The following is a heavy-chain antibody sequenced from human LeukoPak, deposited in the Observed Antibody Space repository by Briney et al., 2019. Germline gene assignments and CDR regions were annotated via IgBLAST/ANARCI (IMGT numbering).Heavy chain of an antibody. J-gene: IGHJ5*02. V-gene: IGHV3-30*09. CDR3: VRVSGFCTNGVCPSFDP. CDR1: GFTFTNYA. Sequence: GGSLRLSCAASGFTFTNYAMNWVRQAPGKGLEWVATVSYDGTDTSYADSVKGRFAIFRDNSKNTLYLQMNSLRTEDTAVYYCVRVSGFCTNGVCPSFDPWGQGTLVTVSS. CDR2: VSYDGTDT. D-gene: IGHD2-8*01.